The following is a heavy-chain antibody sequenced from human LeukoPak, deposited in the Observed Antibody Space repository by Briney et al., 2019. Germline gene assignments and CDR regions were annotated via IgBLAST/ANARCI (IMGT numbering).Heavy chain of an antibody. CDR3: ARDTGDLDI. CDR2: INACNGNT. CDR1: GYTFTSYA. Sequence: GASVKVSCKASGYTFTSYAMHWVRQAPGQRREWMGWINACNGNTKYSQEFQGRVTITRDTASSTAYMELSSLRSEDMAVYYCARDTGDLDIWGQGTMVTVSS. V-gene: IGHV1-3*03. J-gene: IGHJ3*02. D-gene: IGHD2-8*02.